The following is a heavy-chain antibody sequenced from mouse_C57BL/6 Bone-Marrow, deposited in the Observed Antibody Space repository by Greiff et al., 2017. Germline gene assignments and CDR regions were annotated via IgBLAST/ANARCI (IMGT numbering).Heavy chain of an antibody. J-gene: IGHJ2*01. Sequence: QVQLQQPGAELVKPGASVTMSCTASGYTFTSYWLTWVKQRPGRGLVWIGDFYPGSGSTNYNEKFKSKATLTVDTSSSPAYMQVSSLTSEDSAVYYCARDWDYFDYWGQGTTLTVSS. D-gene: IGHD4-1*01. CDR1: GYTFTSYW. CDR2: FYPGSGST. V-gene: IGHV1-55*01. CDR3: ARDWDYFDY.